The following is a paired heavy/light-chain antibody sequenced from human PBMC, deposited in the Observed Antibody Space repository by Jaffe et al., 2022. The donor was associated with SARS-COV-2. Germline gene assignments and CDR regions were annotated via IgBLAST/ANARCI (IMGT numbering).Heavy chain of an antibody. D-gene: IGHD6-13*01. CDR3: ARSGRSSHGMDV. CDR1: GYIFTSNW. V-gene: IGHV5-51*01. J-gene: IGHJ6*02. Sequence: EVQLVQSGAEVKKPGESLKISCKGSGYIFTSNWIVWVRQMPGKGLECMGIIFPADSDTRYSPSFQGQVTISADKSISTAYLQWNSLKASDTAMYYCARSGRSSHGMDVWGQGTTVTVSS. CDR2: IFPADSDT.
Light chain of an antibody. Sequence: QSVLTQPPSVSAAPGQKVTISCSGSSSNIGNNYVSWYQQLPGTAPKLLIHDNNKRPSGIPDRFSGSKSGTSATLGITGLQTGDEADYYCGTWDSSLNAGVFGGGTKLTVL. CDR1: SSNIGNNY. CDR2: DNN. CDR3: GTWDSSLNAGV. J-gene: IGLJ2*01. V-gene: IGLV1-51*01.